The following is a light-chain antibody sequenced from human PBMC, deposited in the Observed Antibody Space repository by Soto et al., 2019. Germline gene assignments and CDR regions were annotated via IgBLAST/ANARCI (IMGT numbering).Light chain of an antibody. J-gene: IGLJ2*01. CDR3: CSYTSRSTLV. CDR2: EVT. V-gene: IGLV2-14*01. Sequence: QSVLTQPASVSGSPGQSITISCTGTNSDVGGFNYVSWYQQHPDKAPKLIIFEVTDRPSGVSNRFSGSKSGNTASLTISGLQSEDEAEYYCCSYTSRSTLVFGGGTKLTV. CDR1: NSDVGGFNY.